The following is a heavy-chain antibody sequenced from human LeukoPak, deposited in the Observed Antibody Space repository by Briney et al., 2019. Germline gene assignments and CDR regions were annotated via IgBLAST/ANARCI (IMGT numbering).Heavy chain of an antibody. J-gene: IGHJ6*03. V-gene: IGHV3-30*01. D-gene: IGHD5-18*01. CDR1: GFTFSSYA. Sequence: PGRSLRLSCAASGFTFSSYALHWVRQAPGKGLEWVAFISYHGSNKYYADSVKGRFTISRDNSKNTVNLQLNSLRAEDTAVYYCAREGYSYADYYCYYMDVWGKGTTVTVSS. CDR2: ISYHGSNK. CDR3: AREGYSYADYYCYYMDV.